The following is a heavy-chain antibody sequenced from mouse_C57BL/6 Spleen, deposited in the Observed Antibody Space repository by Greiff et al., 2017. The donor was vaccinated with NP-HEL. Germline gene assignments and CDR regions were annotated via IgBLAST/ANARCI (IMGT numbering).Heavy chain of an antibody. D-gene: IGHD1-1*01. Sequence: QVQLQQPGAELVKPGASVKVSCKASGYTFTSYWMHWVKQRPGQGLEWIGRIHPSDSDTNYNQKFKGKATLTVDKSSSTAYMQLSSLTSEDSAVYYCAIHNYYGSSYDWYFDVWGTGTTVTVSS. CDR2: IHPSDSDT. CDR1: GYTFTSYW. J-gene: IGHJ1*03. V-gene: IGHV1-74*01. CDR3: AIHNYYGSSYDWYFDV.